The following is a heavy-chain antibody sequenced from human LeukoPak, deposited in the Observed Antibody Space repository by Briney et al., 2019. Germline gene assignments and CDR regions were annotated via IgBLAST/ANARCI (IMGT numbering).Heavy chain of an antibody. CDR1: GFTFSSYA. CDR3: ATVKRDCSGGTCYSYDY. J-gene: IGHJ4*02. D-gene: IGHD2-15*01. Sequence: GGSLRLSCAVSGFTFSSYAMSWVRQAPGKGLEWVSAIGGSGGSTYYADSVKGRFTISRDNSKNTLYLQMNSLRAEDTAVYYCATVKRDCSGGTCYSYDYWGQGTLVTVSS. CDR2: IGGSGGST. V-gene: IGHV3-23*01.